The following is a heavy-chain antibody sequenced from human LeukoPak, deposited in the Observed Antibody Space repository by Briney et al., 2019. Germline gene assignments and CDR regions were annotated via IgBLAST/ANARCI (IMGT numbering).Heavy chain of an antibody. D-gene: IGHD5-18*01. CDR3: ARGRGYSENYFEY. V-gene: IGHV3-23*01. CDR2: ITNSGGIT. J-gene: IGHJ4*02. CDR1: GFTFSSYA. Sequence: GGSLRLSCAASGFTFSSYAMSWVRHAPGKGLDWVSAITNSGGITYYAHSVKGRFTISRDNSKNTLYLQMNSLRVEDTALYYCARGRGYSENYFEYWGQGTLITVSS.